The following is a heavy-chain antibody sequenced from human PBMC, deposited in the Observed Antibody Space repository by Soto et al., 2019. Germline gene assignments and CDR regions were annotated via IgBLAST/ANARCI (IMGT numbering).Heavy chain of an antibody. CDR3: APYGSGSYKPTTFDY. CDR2: IYYSGST. CDR1: GGSISSGGYY. V-gene: IGHV4-31*03. J-gene: IGHJ4*02. Sequence: QVQLQESGPGLVKPSQTLSLTCTVSGGSISSGGYYWSWIRQHPGKGLEWIGYIYYSGSTYYNPSLQSRVTISVDTSKNQFSLKLSSVTAADTAVYYCAPYGSGSYKPTTFDYWGQGTLVTVSS. D-gene: IGHD3-10*01.